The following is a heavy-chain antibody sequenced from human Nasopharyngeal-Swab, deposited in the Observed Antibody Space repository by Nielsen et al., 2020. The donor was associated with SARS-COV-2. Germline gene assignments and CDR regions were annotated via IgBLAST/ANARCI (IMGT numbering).Heavy chain of an antibody. J-gene: IGHJ4*01. D-gene: IGHD3-22*01. Sequence: WIRQPPGKGLEWIGQINHSGSTYYNPSLKSRVTISVDMSKNHFSLELISVTAADTAVYYCARARGDSSGFSYWGQGTLVTVSS. CDR3: ARARGDSSGFSY. V-gene: IGHV4-34*01. CDR2: INHSGST.